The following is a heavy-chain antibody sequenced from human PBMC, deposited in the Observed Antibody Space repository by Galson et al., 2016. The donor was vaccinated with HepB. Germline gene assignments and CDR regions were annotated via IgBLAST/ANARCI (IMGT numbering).Heavy chain of an antibody. Sequence: LTCTVSGGSISSYYWTWIRQPPGKGLEWIGYIYYSGSTNYNPSLKSRVTISVDTSKNQFSLKLSSATAADTAVDYCARRRNYYDSSGYYHYWFDPWGQGTLVTVSS. V-gene: IGHV4-59*08. CDR2: IYYSGST. D-gene: IGHD3-22*01. CDR3: ARRRNYYDSSGYYHYWFDP. J-gene: IGHJ5*02. CDR1: GGSISSYY.